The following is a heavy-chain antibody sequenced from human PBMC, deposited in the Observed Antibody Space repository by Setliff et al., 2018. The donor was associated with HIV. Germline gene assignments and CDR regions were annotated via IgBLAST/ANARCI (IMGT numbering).Heavy chain of an antibody. V-gene: IGHV1-2*02. Sequence: ASVKVSCKASGYTLTGYYMHWVRQAPGQGLEWMGWINTNSGGTNYAQKFQGRVTMTRDTSISTAYMELSRLRSDDTAVYYCASRELVDTAMVYYGMDVWGQGTTVTVSS. CDR3: ASRELVDTAMVYYGMDV. CDR2: INTNSGGT. CDR1: GYTLTGYY. J-gene: IGHJ6*02. D-gene: IGHD5-18*01.